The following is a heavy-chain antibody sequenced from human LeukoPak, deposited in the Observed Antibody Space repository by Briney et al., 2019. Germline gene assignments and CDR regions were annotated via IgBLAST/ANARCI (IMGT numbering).Heavy chain of an antibody. CDR1: GFTFSSYW. CDR2: INNDGSST. D-gene: IGHD3-3*01. Sequence: GGSLRLSCAASGFTFSSYWMHWVRQAPGKGLVWVSHINNDGSSTNYADSVKGRFTISRDNAKNSLYLQMNSLRAEDTAVYYCARGSRFGVVERDAFDIWGQGTMVTVSS. J-gene: IGHJ3*02. V-gene: IGHV3-74*01. CDR3: ARGSRFGVVERDAFDI.